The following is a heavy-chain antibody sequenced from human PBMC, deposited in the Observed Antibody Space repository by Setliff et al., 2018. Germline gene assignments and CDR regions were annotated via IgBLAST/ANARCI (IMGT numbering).Heavy chain of an antibody. D-gene: IGHD6-19*01. Sequence: PGGSLRLSCAASGFTFSSYWMYWVRQAPGKGLVWVSRINRDGSYTVYADSVEGRFTISRDNAKNTLYLQMNSLGAEDTAVYYCASNPFNSGPPYYFDYWGQGTLVTVSS. CDR2: INRDGSYT. CDR1: GFTFSSYW. CDR3: ASNPFNSGPPYYFDY. V-gene: IGHV3-74*01. J-gene: IGHJ4*02.